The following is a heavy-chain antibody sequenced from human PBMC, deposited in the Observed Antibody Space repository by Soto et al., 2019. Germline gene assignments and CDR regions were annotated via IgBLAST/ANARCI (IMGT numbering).Heavy chain of an antibody. J-gene: IGHJ4*02. CDR1: GFTFSDYG. CDR3: AKVNRISAPGQQSPPDY. D-gene: IGHD6-13*01. V-gene: IGHV3-30*18. Sequence: GGSLRLSCAASGFTFSDYGVQWVRQTPGRGLEWVAALAYDGTNKFYADSVKGRFTLSRDNSKTTVFLQMDSMRAEDTAVYYCAKVNRISAPGQQSPPDYWGQGTLVTVSS. CDR2: LAYDGTNK.